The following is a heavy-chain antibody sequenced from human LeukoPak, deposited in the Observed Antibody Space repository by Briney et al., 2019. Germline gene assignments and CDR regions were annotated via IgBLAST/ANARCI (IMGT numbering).Heavy chain of an antibody. Sequence: SETLSLTCTVSGGSISSGSYYWSWIRQPAGKGLEWIGRIYTSGSTNYNPSLKSRVTISVDTSKNQFSLRLSSVTAADTAVYYCARDKVGLRPPMDNWFDPWGQGTLVTVSS. CDR1: GGSISSGSYY. CDR3: ARDKVGLRPPMDNWFDP. J-gene: IGHJ5*02. D-gene: IGHD5-12*01. V-gene: IGHV4-61*02. CDR2: IYTSGST.